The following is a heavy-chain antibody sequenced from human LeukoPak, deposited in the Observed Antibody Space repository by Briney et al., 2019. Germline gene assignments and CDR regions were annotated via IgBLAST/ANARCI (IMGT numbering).Heavy chain of an antibody. CDR3: ARDLNYGSGSYYS. Sequence: SVKVSCKASGGTFSSYAISWVRQAPGQGLEWMGGIIPIFGTANYAQKLQGRVTMTTDTSTSTAYMELRSLRSDDTAVYYCARDLNYGSGSYYSWGQGTLVTVSS. CDR1: GGTFSSYA. D-gene: IGHD3-10*01. CDR2: IIPIFGTA. J-gene: IGHJ4*02. V-gene: IGHV1-69*05.